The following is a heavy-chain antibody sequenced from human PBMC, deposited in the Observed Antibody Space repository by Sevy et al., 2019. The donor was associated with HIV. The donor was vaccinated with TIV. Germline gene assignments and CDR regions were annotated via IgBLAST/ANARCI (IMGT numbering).Heavy chain of an antibody. D-gene: IGHD3-10*01. J-gene: IGHJ6*02. CDR3: AKSYFGSGTSYGMDL. CDR2: IRQDGSEK. Sequence: GGSLRLSCAVSGFTFRNFWMSWVRQAPGKGLEWVANIRQDGSEKYYVDSVRGRFTISRDNAKNSLFLQLNSLSADDTAIYYCAKSYFGSGTSYGMDLWGRGTTVTVSS. V-gene: IGHV3-7*01. CDR1: GFTFRNFW.